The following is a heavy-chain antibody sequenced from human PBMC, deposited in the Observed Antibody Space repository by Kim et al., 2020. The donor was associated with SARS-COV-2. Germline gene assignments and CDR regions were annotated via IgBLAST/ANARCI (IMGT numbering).Heavy chain of an antibody. CDR3: ARGSGRWLQLFYFDY. CDR1: GFTFSSYS. CDR2: ISSSSSYI. V-gene: IGHV3-21*01. Sequence: GGSLRLSCAASGFTFSSYSMNWVRQAPGKGLEWVSSISSSSSYIYYADSVKGRFTISRDNAKNSLYLQMNSPRAEDTAVYYCARGSGRWLQLFYFDYWGQGTLVTVSS. J-gene: IGHJ4*02. D-gene: IGHD5-12*01.